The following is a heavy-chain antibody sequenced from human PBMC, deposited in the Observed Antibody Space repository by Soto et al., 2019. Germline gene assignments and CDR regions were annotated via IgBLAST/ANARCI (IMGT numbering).Heavy chain of an antibody. V-gene: IGHV3-33*01. D-gene: IGHD1-20*01. J-gene: IGHJ6*02. CDR2: IWYDGSNK. Sequence: GGSLRLSCAASGFTFSSYGMHWVRQAPGKGLEWVAVIWYDGSNKYYADSVKGRFTISRDNSKNTLYLQMNSLRAEDTAVYYCARHFSVRGYNWNDTTKPYGMDVWGQGTTVTVSS. CDR1: GFTFSSYG. CDR3: ARHFSVRGYNWNDTTKPYGMDV.